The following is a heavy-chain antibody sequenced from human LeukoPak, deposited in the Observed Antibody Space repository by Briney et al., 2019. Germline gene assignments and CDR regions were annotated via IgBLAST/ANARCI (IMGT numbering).Heavy chain of an antibody. CDR3: AKGKLTPINYGSGSHGHYGMDV. J-gene: IGHJ6*02. CDR2: ISGSGGST. V-gene: IGHV3-23*01. D-gene: IGHD3-10*01. Sequence: GGSLRLSCAASGFTFSNYAMSWVRQAPGKGLEWVSAISGSGGSTYYADSVKGRFTISRDNSKNTLYLQMNSLRAEDTAVYYCAKGKLTPINYGSGSHGHYGMDVWGQGTTVTVSS. CDR1: GFTFSNYA.